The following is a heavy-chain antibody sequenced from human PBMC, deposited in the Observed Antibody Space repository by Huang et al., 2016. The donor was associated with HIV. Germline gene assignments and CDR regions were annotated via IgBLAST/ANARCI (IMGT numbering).Heavy chain of an antibody. CDR3: ARVPTPSYYDPWNISPAHEDVYYYNMDV. D-gene: IGHD3-10*01. V-gene: IGHV4-34*02. J-gene: IGHJ6*02. CDR1: GGSFNNYY. CDR2: VNQRGTA. Sequence: QVQLQQWGAGVLKPSETLSLTCAVYGGSFNNYYWSWVRQLPGRRLEWIGEVNQRGTANDNPPLNTRVTRAVDPSKKQCSLIWASVTAAATAVYDCARVPTPSYYDPWNISPAHEDVYYYNMDVWGQGTTVIVSS.